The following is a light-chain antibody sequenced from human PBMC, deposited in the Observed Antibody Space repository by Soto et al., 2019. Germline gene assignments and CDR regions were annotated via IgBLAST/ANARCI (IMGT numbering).Light chain of an antibody. Sequence: DIQMTQSPSSLSASVGDRVTITCRASQSISSYLNWYQQKPGKAPNLLIYAASSLQSGVPSRFSGSGSGTDFTLTISSLQPEDFATYYCQQSYSTHLPVGPGTKVDIK. V-gene: IGKV1-39*01. CDR1: QSISSY. CDR3: QQSYSTHLP. CDR2: AAS. J-gene: IGKJ3*01.